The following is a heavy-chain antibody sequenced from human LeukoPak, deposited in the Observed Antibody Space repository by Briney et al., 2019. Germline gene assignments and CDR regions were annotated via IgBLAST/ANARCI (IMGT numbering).Heavy chain of an antibody. D-gene: IGHD1-14*01. J-gene: IGHJ3*02. V-gene: IGHV3-11*01. CDR2: ISSSGSTI. Sequence: GGSLRLSCAASGFTFSDYYMSWIRQAPGKGLEWVSYISSSGSTIYYADSVKGRFTISRDSAKNSLYLQMNSLRAEDTAVYYCARVVSRPADAFDIWGQGTMVTVSS. CDR3: ARVVSRPADAFDI. CDR1: GFTFSDYY.